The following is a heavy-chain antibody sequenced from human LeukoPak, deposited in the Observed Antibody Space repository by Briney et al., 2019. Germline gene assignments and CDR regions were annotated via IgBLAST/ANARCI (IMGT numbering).Heavy chain of an antibody. V-gene: IGHV3-30*18. CDR1: GFTFSSYG. Sequence: GRSLRLSCAASGFTFSSYGMHWVRQAPGKGLEWVAGISYDGSKKYYADSVKGRFTISRDNSKRSVYLETNSLRAEDTAVYYCAKPWSYDILTGLDWWGQGTLVTVSS. D-gene: IGHD3-9*01. J-gene: IGHJ4*02. CDR3: AKPWSYDILTGLDW. CDR2: ISYDGSKK.